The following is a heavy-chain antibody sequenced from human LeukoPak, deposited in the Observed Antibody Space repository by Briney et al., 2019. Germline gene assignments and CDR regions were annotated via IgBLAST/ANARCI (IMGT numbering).Heavy chain of an antibody. CDR3: ASRLYDSSGYYLGY. D-gene: IGHD3-22*01. CDR1: GYTFTSYG. CDR2: ISAYNGNT. J-gene: IGHJ4*02. V-gene: IGHV1-18*01. Sequence: GESLKISCKGSGYTFTSYGISWVRQAPGQGLEWMGWISAYNGNTNYAQKLQGRVTMTTDTSTSTAYMELRSLRSDDTAVYYCASRLYDSSGYYLGYWGQGTLVTVSS.